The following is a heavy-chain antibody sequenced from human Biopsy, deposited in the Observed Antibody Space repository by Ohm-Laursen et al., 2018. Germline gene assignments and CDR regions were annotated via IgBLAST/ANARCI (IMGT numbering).Heavy chain of an antibody. Sequence: SETLSLTCTVSGGSISNNNYYWGWIRQPPGKGLEWIGSIFYRGSTNYKPSLKSQVNISADTSKNQFSLKLNSVTAADTAVYYCARDYDTSGYYYVSWGQGTLVTVSS. J-gene: IGHJ5*02. CDR3: ARDYDTSGYYYVS. CDR1: GGSISNNNYY. D-gene: IGHD3-22*01. V-gene: IGHV4-39*01. CDR2: IFYRGST.